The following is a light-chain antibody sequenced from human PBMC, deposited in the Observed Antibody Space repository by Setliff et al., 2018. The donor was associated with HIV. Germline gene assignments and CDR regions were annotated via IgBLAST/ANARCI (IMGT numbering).Light chain of an antibody. J-gene: IGLJ1*01. CDR2: DVS. CDR1: SSDVGSYNY. V-gene: IGLV2-14*03. CDR3: SSYTSSSPPYV. Sequence: QSALAQPASVSGFPGQSITISRTGSSSDVGSYNYVSWYQQHPGKAPKLMISDVSKRPSGVSNRFSGSKSGNTASLTISGLQAEDEADYYCSSYTSSSPPYVFGTGTKVTVL.